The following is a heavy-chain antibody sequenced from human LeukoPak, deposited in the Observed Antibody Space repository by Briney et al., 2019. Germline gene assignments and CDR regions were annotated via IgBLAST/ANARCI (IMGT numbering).Heavy chain of an antibody. V-gene: IGHV4-59*01. J-gene: IGHJ4*02. CDR3: ARREDYFDY. CDR1: GGSISSYY. D-gene: IGHD1-26*01. CDR2: IFHTGIT. Sequence: SETLSLTCTVSGGSISSYYWNWIRQPPGKGLEWIGYIFHTGITSYNPSLKSRVTISIDTSKNQFSLKLSSVTAADTAVYYCARREDYFDYWGQGTLVTVSS.